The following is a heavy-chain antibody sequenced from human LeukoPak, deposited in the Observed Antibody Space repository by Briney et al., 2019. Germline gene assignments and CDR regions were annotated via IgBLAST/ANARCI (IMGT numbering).Heavy chain of an antibody. CDR2: INPINGAA. CDR1: GDNFTDFF. D-gene: IGHD6-13*01. CDR3: ARGRGRGSSWYFGS. V-gene: IGHV1-2*02. Sequence: ASVEVFCKASGDNFTDFFIHWVRQAPGQGLDLIGWINPINGAAYSAQQFQGRVTMTRDTSISTAFLELTSLTSDDTAIYYCARGRGRGSSWYFGSWGQGTLVTVSS. J-gene: IGHJ4*02.